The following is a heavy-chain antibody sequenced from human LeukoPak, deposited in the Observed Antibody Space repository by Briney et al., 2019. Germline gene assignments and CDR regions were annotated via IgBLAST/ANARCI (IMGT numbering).Heavy chain of an antibody. V-gene: IGHV3-9*01. J-gene: IGHJ4*02. CDR3: AKGREFEDYFDY. Sequence: GGSLRLSCAASGFTFDDYAMHWVRQAPGKGLEWVSGISWNSGSIGYADSVKGRFTISRDNAKNSLYLQMNSLRAEDTALYYCAKGREFEDYFDYWGQGTLVTVSS. D-gene: IGHD3-9*01. CDR1: GFTFDDYA. CDR2: ISWNSGSI.